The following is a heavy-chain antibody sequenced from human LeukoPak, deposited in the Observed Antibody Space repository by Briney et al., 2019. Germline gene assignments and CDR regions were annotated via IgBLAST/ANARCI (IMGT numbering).Heavy chain of an antibody. D-gene: IGHD2-15*01. J-gene: IGHJ3*02. V-gene: IGHV3-11*04. Sequence: KPSETLSLTCTVSDGSFSSYYWSWIRQAPGKGLEWVSYISSGSGSSIYYADSVKGRFSISRDNAKNSLYLQMNSLRDEDTAVYHCARDDSWAFDIWGQGAMVTVSS. CDR1: DGSFSSYY. CDR2: ISSGSGSSI. CDR3: ARDDSWAFDI.